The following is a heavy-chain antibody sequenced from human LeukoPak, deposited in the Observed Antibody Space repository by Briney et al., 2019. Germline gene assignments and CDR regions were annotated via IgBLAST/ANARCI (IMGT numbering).Heavy chain of an antibody. Sequence: SETLSLTCAVYGGSFSGYYWSWLRQPPGKGLEWIAEIDHSGRTNFNRSLKSRITISVDTSKKHFSLKLSSVTAADTAVYYCARKGLTKPLSVAVDFDSWGQGTLVTVSS. J-gene: IGHJ4*02. CDR1: GGSFSGYY. CDR3: ARKGLTKPLSVAVDFDS. V-gene: IGHV4-34*01. CDR2: IDHSGRT. D-gene: IGHD6-19*01.